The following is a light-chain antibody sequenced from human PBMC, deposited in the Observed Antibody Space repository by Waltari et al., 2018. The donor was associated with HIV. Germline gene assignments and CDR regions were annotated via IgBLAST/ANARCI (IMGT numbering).Light chain of an antibody. CDR1: SSNVGGYNY. V-gene: IGLV2-14*01. CDR2: DVS. Sequence: QSALTQPASVSGSPGQSLTIPCTGTSSNVGGYNYIFWYQQPPGKAPKLMIYDVSNRPSGVSNRFSGSKSGNTASLTISGLQAEDEADYYCSSYTSSSTLVFGGGTKLTVL. J-gene: IGLJ2*01. CDR3: SSYTSSSTLV.